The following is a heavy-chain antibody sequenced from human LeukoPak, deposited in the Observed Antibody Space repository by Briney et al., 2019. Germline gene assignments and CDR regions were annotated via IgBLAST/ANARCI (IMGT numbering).Heavy chain of an antibody. V-gene: IGHV3-74*01. CDR1: GVTFSSYW. J-gene: IGHJ4*02. Sequence: GGSLRLSCAASGVTFSSYWMHWVRQAPGKGLVWVSCIKSDGSSAIYADSVKGRFTISRDNAKNTLYLQMNSLRAEDTAVYYCSSRLFDWGQGTLVTVSS. CDR2: IKSDGSSA. D-gene: IGHD6-25*01. CDR3: SSRLFD.